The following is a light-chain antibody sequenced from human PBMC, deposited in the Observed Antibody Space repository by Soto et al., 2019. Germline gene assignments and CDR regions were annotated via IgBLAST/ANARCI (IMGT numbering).Light chain of an antibody. CDR2: GAT. CDR1: QSVSSN. V-gene: IGKV3-15*01. CDR3: QQRSNWPRT. J-gene: IGKJ1*01. Sequence: VMRQSQATKCVAQGERVALSCRASQSVSSNLVWYQQKPGQAPRLLIYGATTRVTGIPARFSGSGSGTDFTRTISSLEPYEFAVYYCQQRSNWPRTVGQGTKVDI.